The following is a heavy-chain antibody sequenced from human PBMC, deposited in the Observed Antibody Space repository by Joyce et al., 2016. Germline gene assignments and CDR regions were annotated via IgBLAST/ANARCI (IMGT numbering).Heavy chain of an antibody. CDR2: TCPDDSDT. J-gene: IGHJ3*02. CDR3: ARPRDHSGSYNAFDI. Sequence: VQLVQSGAVVTEPGASLKISCNGSGYFFNSYWSAWVRQMPGKGLEWMGITCPDDSDTRYSPTCQDQVSISVDKSSRPTALQWNSLKASDTAMYDCARPRDHSGSYNAFDIWGQGTMVTVSS. CDR1: GYFFNSYW. V-gene: IGHV5-51*02. D-gene: IGHD1-26*01.